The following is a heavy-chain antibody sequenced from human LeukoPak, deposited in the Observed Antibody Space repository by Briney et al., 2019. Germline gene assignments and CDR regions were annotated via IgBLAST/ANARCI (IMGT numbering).Heavy chain of an antibody. V-gene: IGHV3-21*01. J-gene: IGHJ4*02. CDR2: ISSSSSYI. D-gene: IGHD3-22*01. CDR3: ARETPPTYYYDSSGYLSRANFDY. Sequence: PGGSLRLSCAASGFTFSSYSMNWVRQAPGKGLEWVSSISSSSSYIYYADSVKGRFTISRDNAKNSLYLQMNSLRAEDTVVYYCARETPPTYYYDSSGYLSRANFDYWGQGTLVTVSS. CDR1: GFTFSSYS.